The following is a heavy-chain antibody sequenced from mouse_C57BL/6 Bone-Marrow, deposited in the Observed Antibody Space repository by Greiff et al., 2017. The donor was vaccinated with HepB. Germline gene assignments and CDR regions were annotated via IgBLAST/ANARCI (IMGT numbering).Heavy chain of an antibody. V-gene: IGHV1-53*01. CDR2: INPSNGGT. CDR1: GYTFTSYW. Sequence: QVQLQQSGTELVKPGASVKLSCKASGYTFTSYWMHWVKQRPGQGLEWIGNINPSNGGTNYNEKFKSKATLTVDKSSSTAYMQLSSLTSEDSAVYYCAREPYGDWYFDVWGTGTTVTVSS. D-gene: IGHD1-1*02. CDR3: AREPYGDWYFDV. J-gene: IGHJ1*03.